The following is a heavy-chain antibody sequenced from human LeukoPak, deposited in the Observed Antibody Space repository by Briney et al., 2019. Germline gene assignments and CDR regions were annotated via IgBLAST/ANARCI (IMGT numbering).Heavy chain of an antibody. CDR1: GFTFSSYG. J-gene: IGHJ2*01. V-gene: IGHV3-23*01. Sequence: GRSLRLSCAASGFTFSSYGMHWVRQAPGKGLEWVSAISGSGGSTYYADSVKGRFTISRDNSKHTLYLQMNSLRDEDTAVYYCAKVRASWYFDLWGRGTLVTVS. CDR3: AKVRASWYFDL. CDR2: ISGSGGST.